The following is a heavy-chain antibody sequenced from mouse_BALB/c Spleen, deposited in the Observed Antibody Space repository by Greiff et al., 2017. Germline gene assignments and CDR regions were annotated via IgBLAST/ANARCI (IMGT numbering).Heavy chain of an antibody. Sequence: EVKVVESGGGLVKPGGSLKLSCAASGFTFSSYAMSWVRQTPEKRLEWVASISSGGSTYYPDSVKGRFTISRDNARNILYLQMSSLRSEDTAMYYCARGRGWLLPFDYWGQGTTLTVSS. CDR1: GFTFSSYA. D-gene: IGHD2-3*01. CDR2: ISSGGST. J-gene: IGHJ2*01. V-gene: IGHV5-6-5*01. CDR3: ARGRGWLLPFDY.